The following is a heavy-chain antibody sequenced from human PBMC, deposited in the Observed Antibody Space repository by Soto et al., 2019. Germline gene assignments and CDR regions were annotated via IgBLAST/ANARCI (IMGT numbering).Heavy chain of an antibody. J-gene: IGHJ5*02. CDR1: GYTFTSYD. V-gene: IGHV1-8*01. Sequence: QVQLVQSGAEVKKPGASVKVSCKASGYTFTSYDINWVRQATGQGLEWMGWMNPNSGNTSYAQKFQGRVTMTRNTSISTAYMELSSLRSEDTAVYYCARDHRDWSYGREYNWFDPWGQGTLVTVSS. D-gene: IGHD5-18*01. CDR3: ARDHRDWSYGREYNWFDP. CDR2: MNPNSGNT.